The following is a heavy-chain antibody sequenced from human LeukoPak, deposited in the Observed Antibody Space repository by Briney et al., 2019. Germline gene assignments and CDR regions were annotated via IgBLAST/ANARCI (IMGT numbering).Heavy chain of an antibody. D-gene: IGHD3-22*01. CDR3: AKADSSGYYLDAFDI. Sequence: PGGSLRLSCAASGFTFSFYAMTWVRQAPGKGLQWVSGISGSGDSTYYADSVKGRFTISRDNSKNTLYLQMNSLRAEDTAIYFCAKADSSGYYLDAFDIWGQGTMVTVSS. J-gene: IGHJ3*02. CDR2: ISGSGDST. CDR1: GFTFSFYA. V-gene: IGHV3-23*01.